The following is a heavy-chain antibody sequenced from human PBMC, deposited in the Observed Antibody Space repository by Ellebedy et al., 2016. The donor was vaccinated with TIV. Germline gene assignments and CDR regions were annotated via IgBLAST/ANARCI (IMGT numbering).Heavy chain of an antibody. CDR2: INADSRAM. V-gene: IGHV3-48*04. Sequence: GESLKISXAASGFTFSSYSMNWVRQAPGKGLEWVSYINADSRAMYYADSVKGRFIISRDNAKNSIYLQMNSLRADDTAVYYCARDLTGYAMDYWGQGALITVSS. CDR3: ARDLTGYAMDY. J-gene: IGHJ4*02. D-gene: IGHD3-9*01. CDR1: GFTFSSYS.